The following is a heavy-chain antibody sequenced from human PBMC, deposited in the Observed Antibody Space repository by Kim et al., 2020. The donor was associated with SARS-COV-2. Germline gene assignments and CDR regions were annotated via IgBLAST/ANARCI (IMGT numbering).Heavy chain of an antibody. V-gene: IGHV4-38-2*02. CDR1: GYSISSGYY. CDR2: IYHSGST. Sequence: SETLSLTCTVSGYSISSGYYWGWIRQPPGKGLEWIGSIYHSGSTYYNPSLKSRVTISVDTSKNQFSLKLSSVTAADTAVYYCARDDYGDPRVFDYWGQGT. D-gene: IGHD4-17*01. J-gene: IGHJ4*02. CDR3: ARDDYGDPRVFDY.